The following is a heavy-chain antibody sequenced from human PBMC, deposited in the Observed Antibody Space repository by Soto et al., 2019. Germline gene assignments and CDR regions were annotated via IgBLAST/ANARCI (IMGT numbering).Heavy chain of an antibody. V-gene: IGHV1-18*01. D-gene: IGHD4-4*01. CDR1: GYIFNSYS. CDR3: ARDPVYSNSYFDH. CDR2: ISAFNGNT. J-gene: IGHJ4*02. Sequence: QVQLVQSGAEVKKPGASVKVSCKASGYIFNSYSFSWVRQAPGQGLEWMGCISAFNGNTNYAQKVQGRVTMTTDTSTDTAYMELRSLRSDDTAVYFCARDPVYSNSYFDHWGQGTLVTVSS.